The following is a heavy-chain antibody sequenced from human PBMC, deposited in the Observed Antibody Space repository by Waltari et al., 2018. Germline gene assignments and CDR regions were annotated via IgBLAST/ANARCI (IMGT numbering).Heavy chain of an antibody. CDR2: ISWNSGSI. D-gene: IGHD2-21*02. CDR1: GFTFDDYA. Sequence: EVQLVESGGGLVQPGRSLRLSCAASGFTFDDYAMPWVRQAPGKGLEWVSGISWNSGSIGYADSVKGRFTISRDNAKNSLYLQMNSLRAEDTALYYCCRLRYYYYGMDVWGQGTTVTVSS. J-gene: IGHJ6*02. CDR3: CRLRYYYYGMDV. V-gene: IGHV3-9*01.